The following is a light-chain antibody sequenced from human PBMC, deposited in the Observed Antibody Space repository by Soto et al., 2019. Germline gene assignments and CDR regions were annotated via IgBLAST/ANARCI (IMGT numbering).Light chain of an antibody. CDR3: QKLNTFPLT. Sequence: DIHLTHSPSLLSASVGYRVTITCLASQDISSSLAWYQQKSGKAPKPLIYDASTLQSGVPSRFSGSGSGTEFSLTINSLQPEDFATYYCQKLNTFPLTFGQGTRLEIK. CDR2: DAS. V-gene: IGKV1-9*01. J-gene: IGKJ5*01. CDR1: QDISSS.